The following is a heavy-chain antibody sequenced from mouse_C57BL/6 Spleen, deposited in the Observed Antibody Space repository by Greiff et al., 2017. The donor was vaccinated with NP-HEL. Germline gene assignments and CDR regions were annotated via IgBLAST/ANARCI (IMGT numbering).Heavy chain of an antibody. CDR3: ARSGNYYWYFDV. CDR2: LYPGSGNT. Sequence: QVQLQQSGPELVKPGASVKISCKASGYSFTSYYIHWVKQRPGQGLEWIGWLYPGSGNTKYNEKFKGKATLTADTSSSTAYMQLSSLTSEDSAVYYCARSGNYYWYFDVWGTGTTVTVSS. CDR1: GYSFTSYY. V-gene: IGHV1-66*01. J-gene: IGHJ1*03. D-gene: IGHD2-1*01.